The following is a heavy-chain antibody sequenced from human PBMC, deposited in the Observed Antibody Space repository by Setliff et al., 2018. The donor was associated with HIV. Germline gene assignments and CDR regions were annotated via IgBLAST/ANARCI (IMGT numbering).Heavy chain of an antibody. Sequence: GGSLRLSCAASRFIFNTYDMHWVRQAPGKGLEWVAVIWYDGSNKFYADSVKGRFTISRDTSKNTLYLQMNSLRAEDTAVYYCARSKGGSNWPFDYWGQGTLVTVSS. CDR1: RFIFNTYD. V-gene: IGHV3-33*01. CDR2: IWYDGSNK. J-gene: IGHJ4*02. D-gene: IGHD6-13*01. CDR3: ARSKGGSNWPFDY.